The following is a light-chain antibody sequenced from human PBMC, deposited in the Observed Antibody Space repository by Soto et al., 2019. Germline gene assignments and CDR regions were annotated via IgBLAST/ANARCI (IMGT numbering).Light chain of an antibody. J-gene: IGKJ2*01. CDR1: QSLLHSNGYNY. V-gene: IGKV2-28*01. CDR3: MQALQTPYT. CDR2: LGS. Sequence: DIVMTQSPLSLPVTPGEPASISCRSSQSLLHSNGYNYLDWYLQKPGQSPQLMIYLGSNRASGVPHRCSGSGSGTDFTLKISRVEAEDVGFYYCMQALQTPYTFGQGTKLEIK.